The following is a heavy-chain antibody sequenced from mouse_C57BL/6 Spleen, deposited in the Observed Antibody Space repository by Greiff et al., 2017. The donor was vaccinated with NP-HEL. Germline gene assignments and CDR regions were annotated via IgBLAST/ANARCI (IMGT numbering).Heavy chain of an antibody. CDR1: GYTFTSYW. V-gene: IGHV1-55*01. Sequence: VQLVESGAELVKPGASVKMSCTASGYTFTSYWITWVKQRPEQGLEWIGDIYPGGGSTNYNEKFKSKATLTVDTSSSTAYMQLISLTSEYAAGYVCARGGIYYGSRVFAYWGQGTLVTVSA. CDR3: ARGGIYYGSRVFAY. CDR2: IYPGGGST. J-gene: IGHJ3*01. D-gene: IGHD1-1*01.